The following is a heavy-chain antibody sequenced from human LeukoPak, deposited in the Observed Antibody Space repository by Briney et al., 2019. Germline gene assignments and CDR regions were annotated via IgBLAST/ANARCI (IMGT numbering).Heavy chain of an antibody. D-gene: IGHD6-19*01. CDR3: ARDVSGCFDY. CDR2: IWYDGSNK. Sequence: GRSLRLSCAASGFTFSSYGMHWVRQAPGKGLEWVAVIWYDGSNKYYADSVKGRFTISRDNSKNTLYLQMNSLRAEDTAAYYCARDVSGCFDYWGQGTLVTVSS. CDR1: GFTFSSYG. J-gene: IGHJ4*02. V-gene: IGHV3-33*01.